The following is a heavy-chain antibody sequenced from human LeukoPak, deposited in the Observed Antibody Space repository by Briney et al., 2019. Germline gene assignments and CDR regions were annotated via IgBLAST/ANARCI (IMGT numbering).Heavy chain of an antibody. CDR3: AGLEYLNYGSGSYHFDY. Sequence: GASVKVSCKASGGTFSSYAISWVRQAPGQGLEWMGRIIPILGIANYAQKFQGRVTITADKSTSTAYMELSSLRSEDTAVYYCAGLEYLNYGSGSYHFDYWGQGTLVTVSS. CDR2: IIPILGIA. D-gene: IGHD3-10*01. CDR1: GGTFSSYA. V-gene: IGHV1-69*04. J-gene: IGHJ4*02.